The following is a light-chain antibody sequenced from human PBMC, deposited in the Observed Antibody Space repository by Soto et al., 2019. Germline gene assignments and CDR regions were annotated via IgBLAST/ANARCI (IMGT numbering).Light chain of an antibody. CDR1: QSVSSNH. J-gene: IGKJ2*01. V-gene: IGKV3-20*01. CDR3: QQYATSHMYT. Sequence: ETVLTQSPGTLSLSPGERATLSCRARQSVSSNHLAWYQQKSGQAPRLLVYGASSRATGIPDRFSGSGSGTDFTLTITRLEPEDFAVYYCQQYATSHMYTFGQGTKLEIK. CDR2: GAS.